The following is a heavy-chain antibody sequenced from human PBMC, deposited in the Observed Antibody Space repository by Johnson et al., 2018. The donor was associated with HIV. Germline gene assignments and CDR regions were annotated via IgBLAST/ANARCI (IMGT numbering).Heavy chain of an antibody. CDR3: ARDPYGYCSSSSCQGSAFDI. J-gene: IGHJ3*02. CDR2: ISWNTASI. D-gene: IGHD2-2*01. Sequence: VQLVESGGGLVQPGRSLRLSCAASGFSFDDYAMHWVRQPPGKGLEWVAAISWNTASIGYADSVKGRFTISRDNSKNTLYLQMNSLRAEDTAVYYCARDPYGYCSSSSCQGSAFDIWGQGTMVTVSS. V-gene: IGHV3-9*01. CDR1: GFSFDDYA.